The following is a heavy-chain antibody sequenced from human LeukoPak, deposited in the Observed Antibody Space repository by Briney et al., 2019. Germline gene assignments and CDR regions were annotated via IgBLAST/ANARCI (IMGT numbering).Heavy chain of an antibody. J-gene: IGHJ6*02. V-gene: IGHV4-59*08. CDR2: IYYSGST. CDR1: GGSISSYY. Sequence: PSETLSLTCTVSGGSISSYYWSWIRQPPGKGLEWIGYIYYSGSTNYNPSLKSRVTISVDTSKNQFSLKLSSVTAADTAVYYCARQRRFGQYCSGGSCYAHYYGMDVWGQGTTVTVSS. CDR3: ARQRRFGQYCSGGSCYAHYYGMDV. D-gene: IGHD2-15*01.